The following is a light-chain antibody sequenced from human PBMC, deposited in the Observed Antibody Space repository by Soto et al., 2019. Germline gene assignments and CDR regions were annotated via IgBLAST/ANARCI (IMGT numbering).Light chain of an antibody. V-gene: IGKV3-20*01. J-gene: IGKJ5*01. CDR2: AAS. CDR1: QSVSSSY. CDR3: QQYGRSPQIT. Sequence: EIVLTQSPGTLSLSPGERATLSCRASQSVSSSYLAWYQQKPGQAPRLLIYAASTRATGIPDRFSGRGSGKDFTLTITSMEPEDFAVYYCQQYGRSPQITFGQGTRLEIK.